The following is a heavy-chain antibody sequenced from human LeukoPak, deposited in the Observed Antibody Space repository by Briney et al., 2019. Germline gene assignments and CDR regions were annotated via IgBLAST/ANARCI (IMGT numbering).Heavy chain of an antibody. D-gene: IGHD1-1*01. V-gene: IGHV3-15*01. J-gene: IGHJ4*02. Sequence: GGSLRLSCAASGFTFSNAWMSWVRQAPGKGLEWVGRIKSKTDGGTTDYAAPVKGRYTISRDDSKNALYLQMNSLKTEDTAVYYCTTQPLERRGGFFDYWGQGTLVTVSS. CDR1: GFTFSNAW. CDR3: TTQPLERRGGFFDY. CDR2: IKSKTDGGTT.